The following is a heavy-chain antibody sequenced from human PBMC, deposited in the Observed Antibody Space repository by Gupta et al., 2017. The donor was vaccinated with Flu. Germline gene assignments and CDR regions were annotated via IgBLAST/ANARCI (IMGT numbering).Heavy chain of an antibody. CDR1: GFSLSTSGVG. V-gene: IGHV2-5*02. D-gene: IGHD3-10*01. CDR2: IYWDDDK. Sequence: QITLKESGPTLVKPTQTLTLTCTFSGFSLSTSGVGVGWIRQPPGKALEWLALIYWDDDKRYSPSLKSRLNITKDTSKNQVVLTMTNMDPVDTATYYCAHSLTTISGPWFDPWGQGTLVTVSS. CDR3: AHSLTTISGPWFDP. J-gene: IGHJ5*02.